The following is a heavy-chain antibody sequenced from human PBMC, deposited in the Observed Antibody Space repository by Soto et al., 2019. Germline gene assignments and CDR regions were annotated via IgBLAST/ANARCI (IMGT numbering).Heavy chain of an antibody. V-gene: IGHV4-31*03. J-gene: IGHJ6*02. D-gene: IGHD6-6*01. CDR2: IYYSGST. Sequence: TSETLSLTSTVSGGSISSGGYYWSWIRQHPGKGLEWIGYIYYSGSTYYNPSLKSRVTISVDTSKNQFSLKLSAVTAADTAVYYCARDPFIAARTGGYYGMDVWCQGTTVTVSS. CDR3: ARDPFIAARTGGYYGMDV. CDR1: GGSISSGGYY.